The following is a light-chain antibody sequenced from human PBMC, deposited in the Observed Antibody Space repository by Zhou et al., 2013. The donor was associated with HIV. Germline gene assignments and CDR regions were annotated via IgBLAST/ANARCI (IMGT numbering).Light chain of an antibody. J-gene: IGKJ3*01. CDR1: QTISSY. CDR2: TAS. Sequence: DIQMTQSPSSLSASVGDRVTITCRASQTISSYLNWYQQKPGKAPNLLIYTASSLQSGVPSRFSGSGSGTDFTLTISSLQPEDVATYYCQKYNSAPLTFGPGTKVDIK. CDR3: QKYNSAPLT. V-gene: IGKV1-39*01.